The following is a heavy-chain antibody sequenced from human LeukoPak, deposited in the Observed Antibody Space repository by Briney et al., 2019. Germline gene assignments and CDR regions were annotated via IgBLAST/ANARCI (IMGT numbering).Heavy chain of an antibody. CDR2: ISSSSSTI. V-gene: IGHV3-48*01. D-gene: IGHD2-2*02. CDR1: GFTFSSYS. CDR3: ARDSGGYCSSTSCYTAPLGFDY. Sequence: GGSLRLSCAASGFTFSSYSMNWVRQAPGKGLEWVSYISSSSSTIYYADSVKGRFTISRDNAKNSLYLQMNSLRAEDTAVYYCARDSGGYCSSTSCYTAPLGFDYWGQGTLVTVSS. J-gene: IGHJ4*02.